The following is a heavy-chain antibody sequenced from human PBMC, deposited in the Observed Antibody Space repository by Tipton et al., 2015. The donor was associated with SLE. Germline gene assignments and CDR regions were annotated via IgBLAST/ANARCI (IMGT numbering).Heavy chain of an antibody. CDR2: INHSGGT. J-gene: IGHJ4*02. D-gene: IGHD3-3*01. V-gene: IGHV4-34*01. Sequence: TLSLTCAVYGGSFSGYYWNWIRQPPGKGLEWIGEINHSGGTNYNPSLKSRVTISVGTSKNQLSLKLRSVTAADTAVYYCATSTYDFWRGYYFDNWGQGTLVTVSS. CDR1: GGSFSGYY. CDR3: ATSTYDFWRGYYFDN.